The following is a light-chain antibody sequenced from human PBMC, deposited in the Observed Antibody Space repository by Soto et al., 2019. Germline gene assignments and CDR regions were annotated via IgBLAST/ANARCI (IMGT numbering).Light chain of an antibody. CDR3: QQYGSSYPWT. V-gene: IGKV3-20*01. CDR1: QSVSSNY. J-gene: IGKJ1*01. CDR2: GAS. Sequence: EIVLTQSPGTLSLSPGERATLSCRASQSVSSNYLAWYQQKPGQAPRLLIYGASSRATGIPDRFSGSGSGTDFTLTIRRLEPEDLVVYYCQQYGSSYPWTFGLGIKGDIK.